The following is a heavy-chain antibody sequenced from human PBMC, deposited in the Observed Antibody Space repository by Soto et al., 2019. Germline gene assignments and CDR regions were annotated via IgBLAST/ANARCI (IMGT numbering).Heavy chain of an antibody. CDR1: GGSISSGDYY. Sequence: KPSETLSLTCTVSGGSISSGDYYWSWIRQPPGKGLEWIGYIYYSGSTYYNPSLKSRVTISEDTSKNQFSLKLSSVTAADTAVYYCARAREGYSIDLNWFDPWGQGTLVTVSS. D-gene: IGHD4-4*01. CDR3: ARAREGYSIDLNWFDP. J-gene: IGHJ5*02. CDR2: IYYSGST. V-gene: IGHV4-30-4*01.